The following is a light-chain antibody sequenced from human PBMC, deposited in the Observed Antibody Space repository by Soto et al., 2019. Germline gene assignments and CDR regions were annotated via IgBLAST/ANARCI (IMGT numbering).Light chain of an antibody. V-gene: IGKV3-20*01. CDR1: QSVRSN. Sequence: ETVMTQSPATLSVSPVERATLSCMASQSVRSNLAWYQQKPGQAPRLLIYGASTRATGIPDRFSGSGSGTDFTLTISRLEPEDSAVYYCQQYGSSPTWTFGQGTKVDIK. CDR2: GAS. CDR3: QQYGSSPTWT. J-gene: IGKJ1*01.